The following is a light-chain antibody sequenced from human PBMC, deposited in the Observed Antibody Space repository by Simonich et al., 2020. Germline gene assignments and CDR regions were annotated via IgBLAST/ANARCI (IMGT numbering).Light chain of an antibody. CDR3: QSADSSGTYVV. CDR1: ALPKQY. J-gene: IGLJ2*01. Sequence: SYELTQPPSVSVSPGQTARITCSGDALPKQYAYWYQQKTGQAPGLVIYKDSERPSGLPERCSGPSSGTTVTLTISGVQAEDEADYYCQSADSSGTYVVFGGGTKLTVL. CDR2: KDS. V-gene: IGLV3-25*03.